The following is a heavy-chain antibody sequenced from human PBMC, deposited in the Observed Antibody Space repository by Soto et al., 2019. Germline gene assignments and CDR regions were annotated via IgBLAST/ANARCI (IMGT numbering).Heavy chain of an antibody. CDR2: ISYSGST. D-gene: IGHD1-26*01. J-gene: IGHJ4*02. V-gene: IGHV4-61*01. Sequence: QVQLQESGPGLVKPSETLSLTCTVSGASVSSGNYYWSWIRQPPGKGLKCIGYISYSGSTNYNPSRKSRVTISIDTSKNQFSLKLSSVTAADTAVYYCARGSGSYYAYWGQGTLVTVSS. CDR1: GASVSSGNYY. CDR3: ARGSGSYYAY.